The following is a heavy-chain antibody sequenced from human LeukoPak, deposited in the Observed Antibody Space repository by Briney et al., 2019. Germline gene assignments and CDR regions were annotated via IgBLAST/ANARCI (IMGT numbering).Heavy chain of an antibody. D-gene: IGHD4-23*01. CDR3: ARTAVGTETDYFDY. Sequence: GGSLRLSCAASGFTFSSYAMSWVRQAPGKGLEWVSIIYSAGSTYYADSVQGRFTISRDNSKNTLYLQINSLRAEDTALYYCARTAVGTETDYFDYWGQGTLVTVSS. J-gene: IGHJ4*02. CDR1: GFTFSSYA. V-gene: IGHV3-53*01. CDR2: IYSAGST.